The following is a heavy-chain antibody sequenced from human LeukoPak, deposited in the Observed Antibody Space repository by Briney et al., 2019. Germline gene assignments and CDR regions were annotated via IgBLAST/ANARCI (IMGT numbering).Heavy chain of an antibody. CDR2: ISSRSSST. D-gene: IGHD2-21*01. CDR3: ASGPSPYCGGDCQTTFDY. J-gene: IGHJ4*02. V-gene: IGHV3-48*01. Sequence: GGSLRLSCAASGFCFSTYTMNWVRQAPGKGLEWVSYISSRSSSTYYADSVKGRFTISRDNAKNSLYLQMNSLRAEDTAVYFCASGPSPYCGGDCQTTFDYWGQGTLVTVSS. CDR1: GFCFSTYT.